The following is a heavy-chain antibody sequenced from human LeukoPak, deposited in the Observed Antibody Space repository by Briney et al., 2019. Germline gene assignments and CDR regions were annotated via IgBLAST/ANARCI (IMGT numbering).Heavy chain of an antibody. CDR2: ISHSGRT. CDR1: DGSITTDDYF. V-gene: IGHV4-30-2*01. CDR3: ARVNQEDYYDSSGYYCPFDF. J-gene: IGHJ4*02. Sequence: SETLSLTCAVSDGSITTDDYFWSWIRQPPGKGLEWIGYISHSGRTYSNPSLESRVTMSIDKSQNQFSLKLSSVTAAGTAIYYCARVNQEDYYDSSGYYCPFDFWGQGTLVTVSS. D-gene: IGHD3-22*01.